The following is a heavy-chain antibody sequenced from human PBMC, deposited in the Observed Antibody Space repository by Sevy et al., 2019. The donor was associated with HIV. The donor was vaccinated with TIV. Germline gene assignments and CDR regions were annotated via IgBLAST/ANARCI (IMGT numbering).Heavy chain of an antibody. D-gene: IGHD6-19*01. Sequence: GGSLRLSCVASGFTFSDYWMTWVRQAPGKGLEWVANIKQDGNEKYYMDSAKGRFTISRDNAKNSGYLQVNGLRAEDTAVYYCAREAVAGRSGPWKADYYYAGMDVWGQGTTVTVSS. CDR1: GFTFSDYW. CDR3: AREAVAGRSGPWKADYYYAGMDV. J-gene: IGHJ6*02. CDR2: IKQDGNEK. V-gene: IGHV3-7*01.